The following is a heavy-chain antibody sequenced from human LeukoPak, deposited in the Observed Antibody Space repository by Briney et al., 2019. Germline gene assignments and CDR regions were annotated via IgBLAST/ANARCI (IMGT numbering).Heavy chain of an antibody. J-gene: IGHJ4*02. Sequence: GASVKVSCKASGYTFTSYGISWVRQAPGQGLEWMGWISAYNGNTSYAQKLQGRVTMTTDTSTSTAYMELRSLRSDDTAVYYCARVSRGWLQFARAVFDYWGQGTLVTVSS. V-gene: IGHV1-18*01. D-gene: IGHD5-24*01. CDR1: GYTFTSYG. CDR2: ISAYNGNT. CDR3: ARVSRGWLQFARAVFDY.